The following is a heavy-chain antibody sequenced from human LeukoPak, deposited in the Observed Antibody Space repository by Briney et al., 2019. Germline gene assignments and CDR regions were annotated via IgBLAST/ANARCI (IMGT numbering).Heavy chain of an antibody. D-gene: IGHD6-13*01. V-gene: IGHV4-34*01. CDR1: GGSFSGYY. CDR2: INHSGST. Sequence: SETLSLTCAVYGGSFSGYYWSWIRQPPGKGLEWIGEINHSGSTNYNPSLKSRVTISVDTSKNQFSLKLSSVTAADTAVYYCARGVSRSWSTFGYWGQGTPVTVSS. J-gene: IGHJ4*02. CDR3: ARGVSRSWSTFGY.